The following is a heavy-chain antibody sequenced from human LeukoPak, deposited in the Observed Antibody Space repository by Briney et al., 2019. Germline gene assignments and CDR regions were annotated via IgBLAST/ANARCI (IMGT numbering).Heavy chain of an antibody. J-gene: IGHJ3*02. CDR1: GFTFSSYA. D-gene: IGHD3-10*01. Sequence: PGGSLRLSCAASGFTFSSYAMSWVRQAPGKGLEWVSAISGSGGSTYYADSVKGRFTISRDNTKNTLYLQMNSLTVEDTAVYYCARETWSRGGDAFDIWGRGTMVTVSS. CDR2: ISGSGGST. V-gene: IGHV3-23*01. CDR3: ARETWSRGGDAFDI.